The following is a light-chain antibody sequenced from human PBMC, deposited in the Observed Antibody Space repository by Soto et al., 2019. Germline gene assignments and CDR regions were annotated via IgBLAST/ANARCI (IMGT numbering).Light chain of an antibody. V-gene: IGKV1-39*01. CDR3: QQCYSTPPT. J-gene: IGKJ1*01. CDR2: GAP. Sequence: DIQLTQSPSLLSLSAGERASISCRASQSVSSNLAWYQQKPGQAPRLLIYGAPSLDSGIPARFSGSGSGTEFTLTISSLQSEDFATYYCQQCYSTPPTFGQGTKVDIK. CDR1: QSVSSN.